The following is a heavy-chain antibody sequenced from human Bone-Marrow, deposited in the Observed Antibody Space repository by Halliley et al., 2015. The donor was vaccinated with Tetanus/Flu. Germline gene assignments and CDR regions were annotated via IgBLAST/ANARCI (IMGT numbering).Heavy chain of an antibody. V-gene: IGHV1-8*01. D-gene: IGHD6-6*01. Sequence: QLVQSGAEVKKPGASVKVSCKASGYTFSSHDINWVRQATGQGLEWMGWMNPNSGNTGYAQKFQGRVTMTRDTSMSTAYMELSRLRSEDTAVYYCARGRGQEYYFAYWGHGTLVTVSS. J-gene: IGHJ4*01. CDR2: MNPNSGNT. CDR3: ARGRGQEYYFAY. CDR1: GYTFSSHD.